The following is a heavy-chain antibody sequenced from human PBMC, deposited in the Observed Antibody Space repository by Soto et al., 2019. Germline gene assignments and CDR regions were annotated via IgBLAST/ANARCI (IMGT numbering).Heavy chain of an antibody. J-gene: IGHJ5*02. CDR2: IYYSGST. CDR3: ARYPKNWFDP. V-gene: IGHV4-31*03. Sequence: SETLSLTCTVSGGSISSGGYYWSWIRQHPGKGLEWIGYIYYSGSTYYNPSLKSRVTISVDTSKNQFSLKLSSVTAADTAVYYCARYPKNWFDPWGQGTLVTVSS. CDR1: GGSISSGGYY.